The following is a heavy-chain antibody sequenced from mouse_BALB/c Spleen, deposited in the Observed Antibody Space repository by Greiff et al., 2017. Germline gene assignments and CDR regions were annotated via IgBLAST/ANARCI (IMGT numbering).Heavy chain of an antibody. D-gene: IGHD2-4*01. Sequence: EVKLLESGGGLVQPGGSLKLSCAASGFDFSRYWMSWVRQAPGKGLEWIGEINPDSSTINYTPSLKDKFIISRDNAKNTLYLQMSKVRSEDTALYYCARGNYDYDWFAYWGQGTLVTVSA. CDR2: INPDSSTI. CDR1: GFDFSRYW. CDR3: ARGNYDYDWFAY. J-gene: IGHJ3*01. V-gene: IGHV4-1*02.